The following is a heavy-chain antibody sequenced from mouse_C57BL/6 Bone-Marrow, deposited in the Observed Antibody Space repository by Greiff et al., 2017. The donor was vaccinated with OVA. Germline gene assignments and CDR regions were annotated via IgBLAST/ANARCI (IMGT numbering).Heavy chain of an antibody. D-gene: IGHD2-3*01. CDR1: GYTFTSYW. CDR3: ASYDGAWFAY. V-gene: IGHV1-69*01. J-gene: IGHJ3*01. Sequence: VQLQQPGAEFVMPGASVKLSCKASGYTFTSYWMHWVKQRPGQGLEWIGEIDPSDSYTNYNQKFKGKSTLTEDKSSSTAYMQLSSLTSEDSAVYYCASYDGAWFAYWGQGTLVTVSA. CDR2: IDPSDSYT.